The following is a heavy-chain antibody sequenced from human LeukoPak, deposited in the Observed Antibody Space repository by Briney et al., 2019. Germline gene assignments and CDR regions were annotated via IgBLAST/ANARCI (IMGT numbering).Heavy chain of an antibody. D-gene: IGHD2-2*01. CDR3: AKKWEPAALDY. Sequence: GGSLRLSCAASGFTFSSYGMHWVRQAPGKGLEWVAFIRNDGSNKYYAHSVKGRFTISRDNSKNTLYLQMNSLRAEDTAVYYCAKKWEPAALDYWGQGTLVTVSS. J-gene: IGHJ4*02. CDR1: GFTFSSYG. CDR2: IRNDGSNK. V-gene: IGHV3-30*02.